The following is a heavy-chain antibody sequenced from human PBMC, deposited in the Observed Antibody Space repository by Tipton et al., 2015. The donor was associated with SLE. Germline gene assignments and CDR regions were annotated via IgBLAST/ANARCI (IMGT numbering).Heavy chain of an antibody. CDR3: ASSYDSSGYYSRDPGY. Sequence: SLRLSCAASGFTFDDYAMHWVRQGPGKGLEWVSGISWNSANIGYADSVKGRFTISRDNSKNTLYLEMNSLRADDTAVYYCASSYDSSGYYSRDPGYWGQGTLVTVSS. CDR2: ISWNSANI. J-gene: IGHJ4*02. CDR1: GFTFDDYA. D-gene: IGHD3-22*01. V-gene: IGHV3-9*01.